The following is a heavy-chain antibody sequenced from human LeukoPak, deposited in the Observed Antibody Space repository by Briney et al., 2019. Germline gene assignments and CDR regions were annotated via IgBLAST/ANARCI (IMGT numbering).Heavy chain of an antibody. D-gene: IGHD3-22*01. CDR1: GFTFSSYA. CDR2: IKQDGSER. CDR3: ARESDYYDSSGYNDY. Sequence: GGSLRLSCAASGFTFSSYAMSWVRQAPGKGLEWVANIKQDGSERYYVDSVKGRFTISRDNAKNSLYLQMNSLRAEDTAVYYCARESDYYDSSGYNDYWGQGTLVTVSS. V-gene: IGHV3-7*01. J-gene: IGHJ4*02.